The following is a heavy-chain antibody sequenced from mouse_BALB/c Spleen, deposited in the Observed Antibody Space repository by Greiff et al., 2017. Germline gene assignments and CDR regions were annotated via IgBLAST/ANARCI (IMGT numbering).Heavy chain of an antibody. CDR3: ARVDY. J-gene: IGHJ2*01. CDR2: IYPGAGST. Sequence: VQLQQSGPELVKPGASVKMSCKASGYTFTSYYIHWVKQRPGQGLEWIGWIYPGAGSTKYNEKFKGKTTLTADKSSSTAYMLLSSLTSEDSAIYFCARVDYWGQGTTLTVSS. CDR1: GYTFTSYY. V-gene: IGHV1S56*01.